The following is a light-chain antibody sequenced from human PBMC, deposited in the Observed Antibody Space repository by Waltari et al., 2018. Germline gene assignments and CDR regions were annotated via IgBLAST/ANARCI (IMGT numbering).Light chain of an antibody. Sequence: EIVLTQSPGTLSLSPGERATLSCRASQSVSSSYLAWYQQTPGQAPRLLIYGASSRATGIPDRFSGIGSGTDFTLTISRLEPEDFAVFYCQQYGSSPTTFGGGTKVEIK. CDR3: QQYGSSPTT. CDR1: QSVSSSY. J-gene: IGKJ4*01. CDR2: GAS. V-gene: IGKV3-20*01.